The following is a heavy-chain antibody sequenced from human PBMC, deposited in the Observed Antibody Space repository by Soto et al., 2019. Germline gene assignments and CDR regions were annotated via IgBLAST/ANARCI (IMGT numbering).Heavy chain of an antibody. CDR3: AKTKLYSSSSLDY. J-gene: IGHJ4*02. CDR2: ISSGGGST. Sequence: PGGSLRLACAASEFTFSSYAMSWVRQAPGKGLEWVSGISSGGGSTYYADSVKGRLTISRDNSKNTLYLQMNSLRAEDTALYYCAKTKLYSSSSLDYWGQGTLVTVSS. CDR1: EFTFSSYA. D-gene: IGHD6-13*01. V-gene: IGHV3-23*01.